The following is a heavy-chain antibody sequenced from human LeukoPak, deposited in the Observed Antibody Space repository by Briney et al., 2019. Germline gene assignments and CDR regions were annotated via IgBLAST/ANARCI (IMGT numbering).Heavy chain of an antibody. D-gene: IGHD2-15*01. V-gene: IGHV4-4*02. CDR1: GGSISSSNW. J-gene: IGHJ6*02. CDR2: IYHSGST. Sequence: SGTLSLTCAVSGGSISSSNWWSWVRQPPGKGLEWIGEIYHSGSTNYNPSLKSRVTISVDKSKNQFSLKLSSVTAADTAVYYCARVGGYCSGGSCYYYYGMDVWGQGTTVTVSS. CDR3: ARVGGYCSGGSCYYYYGMDV.